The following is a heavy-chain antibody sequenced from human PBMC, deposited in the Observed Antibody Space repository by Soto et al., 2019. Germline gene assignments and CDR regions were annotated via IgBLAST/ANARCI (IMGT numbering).Heavy chain of an antibody. V-gene: IGHV3-33*01. J-gene: IGHJ4*02. CDR2: IWYDGSNK. CDR1: GFTFSSYG. Sequence: QVQVVESGGGVVQPGRSLRLSCAASGFTFSSYGMHWVRQAPGKGLEWVAVIWYDGSNKYYADSVKGRFTISRDNSKNTVYLEMNSLRAEDTAVYYCAIDENHYFDYWGQGTLVTVSS. CDR3: AIDENHYFDY.